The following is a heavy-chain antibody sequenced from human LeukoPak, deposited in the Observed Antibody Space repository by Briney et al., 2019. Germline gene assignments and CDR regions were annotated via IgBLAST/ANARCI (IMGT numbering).Heavy chain of an antibody. CDR3: ASGYSSSWYAPFDY. D-gene: IGHD6-13*01. CDR1: GFTFSSYG. V-gene: IGHV3-33*01. J-gene: IGHJ4*02. CDR2: IWYDGSNK. Sequence: TGGSLRLSCAASGFTFSSYGMHWVRQAPGKGLEWVAVIWYDGSNKYYADSVKGRFTISRDNSKNTLYLQMNSLRAEDTAVYYCASGYSSSWYAPFDYWGQGTLVTVSS.